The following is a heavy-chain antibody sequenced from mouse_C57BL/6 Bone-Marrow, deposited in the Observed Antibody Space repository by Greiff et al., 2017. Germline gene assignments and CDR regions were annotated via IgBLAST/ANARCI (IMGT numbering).Heavy chain of an antibody. D-gene: IGHD2-4*01. V-gene: IGHV1-63*01. CDR3: ARGPYDHDTYFDY. Sequence: QVQLQQSGAELVRPGTSVKMSCKASGYTFTNYWIGWAKQRPGHGLEWIGDIYPGGGYTNYNEKFKGKATLTADKSSSTAYMQFSSLTSEDSAIYYCARGPYDHDTYFDYWGQGTTLTVSS. CDR1: GYTFTNYW. J-gene: IGHJ2*01. CDR2: IYPGGGYT.